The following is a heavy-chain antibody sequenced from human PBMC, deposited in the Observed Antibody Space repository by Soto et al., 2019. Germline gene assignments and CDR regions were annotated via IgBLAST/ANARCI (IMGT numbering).Heavy chain of an antibody. CDR3: ARGQLWLHDY. D-gene: IGHD5-18*01. Sequence: ASVKVSCKASGGTFSSYAISWVRQAPGQGLEWMGGIIPMFGTPHYAEKFQDRVTITADESTGTAYLELSSLTSEDTAVYYCARGQLWLHDYWGQGTLVTVSS. V-gene: IGHV1-69*13. CDR1: GGTFSSYA. J-gene: IGHJ4*02. CDR2: IIPMFGTP.